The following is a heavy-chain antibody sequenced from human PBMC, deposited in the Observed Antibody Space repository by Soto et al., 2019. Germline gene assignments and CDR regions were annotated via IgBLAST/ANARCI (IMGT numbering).Heavy chain of an antibody. J-gene: IGHJ4*02. V-gene: IGHV1-2*02. CDR3: ARWGTLRYYDSSALGY. CDR1: GYTFTGYY. CDR2: INPNSGST. D-gene: IGHD3-22*01. Sequence: QVQLVQSGAEVKKPGASVKVSCKASGYTFTGYYMHWVRQAPGQGLEWMGWINPNSGSTNYAQKFQGRVTMTRDTSISTAYMELSRLRSDDTAVYYCARWGTLRYYDSSALGYWGQGTLVTVSS.